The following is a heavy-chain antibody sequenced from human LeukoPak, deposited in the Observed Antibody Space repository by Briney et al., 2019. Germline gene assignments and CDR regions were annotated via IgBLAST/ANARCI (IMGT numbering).Heavy chain of an antibody. D-gene: IGHD5-12*01. J-gene: IGHJ6*04. CDR3: AKEGDEFRGYLDV. Sequence: GGSLRLSCAASGFTFSRLGMQWVREAPGKGLEWVAVIHNEGTMGEYADSVKGRFTISKDFSRNTLHLQMHSLRDDDTAVYYCAKEGDEFRGYLDVWGKGTTVTVSS. CDR2: IHNEGTMG. V-gene: IGHV3-30*02. CDR1: GFTFSRLG.